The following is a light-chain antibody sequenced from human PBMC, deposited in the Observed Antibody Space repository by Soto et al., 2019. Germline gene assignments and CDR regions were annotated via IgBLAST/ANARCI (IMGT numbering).Light chain of an antibody. J-gene: IGKJ2*01. CDR1: QSVSSSY. Sequence: EIVLTQSPGTRSLSPGERATLSCRASQSVSSSYLAWYQQKPGQAPRLLIYGASSRATGIPDRFSGSGSGTDFTLTISRLEPEDFAVYYCQQDGSSPPYTFGQGTKLEIK. V-gene: IGKV3-20*01. CDR2: GAS. CDR3: QQDGSSPPYT.